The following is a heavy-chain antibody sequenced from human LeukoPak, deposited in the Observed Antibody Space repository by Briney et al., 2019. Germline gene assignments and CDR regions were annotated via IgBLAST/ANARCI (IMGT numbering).Heavy chain of an antibody. D-gene: IGHD3-10*02. J-gene: IGHJ6*04. CDR1: GFTFSTYS. CDR2: ISSSSYYI. CDR3: AELGITMIGGV. V-gene: IGHV3-21*01. Sequence: GGSLRLSCAASGFTFSTYSMNWVRQAPGKGLEWVSSISSSSYYIYYADSVRGRLTISRDNAKNSLYLQMNSLRAEDTAVYYCAELGITMIGGVWGKGTTVTISS.